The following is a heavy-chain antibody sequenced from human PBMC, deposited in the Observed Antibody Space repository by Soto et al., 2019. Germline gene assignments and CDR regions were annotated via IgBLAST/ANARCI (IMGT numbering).Heavy chain of an antibody. J-gene: IGHJ4*02. CDR2: IYYSGSP. CDR3: ARDHPHSYGIYYFDY. CDR1: GDSVSRYY. D-gene: IGHD5-18*01. V-gene: IGHV4-59*02. Sequence: AETLSLTCTVSGDSVSRYYWSWIRQPPGKGLECIGYIYYSGSPNYNPSLKSRVTIPVDTSKNQFSLKLSSVTAADTAVYYCARDHPHSYGIYYFDYWGQGTLVTVSS.